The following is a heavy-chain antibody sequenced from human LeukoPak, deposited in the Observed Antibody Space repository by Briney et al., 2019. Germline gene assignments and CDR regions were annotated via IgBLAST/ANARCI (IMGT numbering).Heavy chain of an antibody. J-gene: IGHJ4*02. CDR2: ISSSSSYI. D-gene: IGHD3-3*01. Sequence: GGSLRLSCAASGFSFSTFKMNWVRQAPGKGLEWVSSISSSSSYIYYADSVKGRFTISRDNAKNSLYLQMNSLRAEDTAVYYCARANYDFWSGSDYWGQGTLVTVSS. CDR1: GFSFSTFK. CDR3: ARANYDFWSGSDY. V-gene: IGHV3-21*01.